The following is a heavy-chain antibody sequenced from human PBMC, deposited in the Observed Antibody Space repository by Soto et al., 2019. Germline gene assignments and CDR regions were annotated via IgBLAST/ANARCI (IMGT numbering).Heavy chain of an antibody. CDR1: GGTFSSYA. J-gene: IGHJ6*02. D-gene: IGHD3-3*01. V-gene: IGHV1-69*13. CDR3: ARASYYDFWSGYYTPPYYYGMDV. CDR2: IIPIVGTA. Sequence: SVKVSCKASGGTFSSYAISWVRQAPGQGLEWMGGIIPIVGTANYAQKFQGRVTITADESTSTAYMELSSLRSEDTAVYYCARASYYDFWSGYYTPPYYYGMDVWGQGTTVTVSS.